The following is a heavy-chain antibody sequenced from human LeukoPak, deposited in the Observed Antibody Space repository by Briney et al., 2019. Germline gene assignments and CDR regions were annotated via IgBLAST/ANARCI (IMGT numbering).Heavy chain of an antibody. J-gene: IGHJ5*02. V-gene: IGHV1-69*05. CDR1: GGTFSSYA. Sequence: SVKVSCKASGGTFSSYAISWVRQAPGQGPEWMGRIIPIFGTANYAQKFQGRVTITTDESTSTAYMELSSLRSEDTAVYYCARSYDSSGYYPKPSTAFDPWGQGTLVTVSS. CDR2: IIPIFGTA. CDR3: ARSYDSSGYYPKPSTAFDP. D-gene: IGHD3-22*01.